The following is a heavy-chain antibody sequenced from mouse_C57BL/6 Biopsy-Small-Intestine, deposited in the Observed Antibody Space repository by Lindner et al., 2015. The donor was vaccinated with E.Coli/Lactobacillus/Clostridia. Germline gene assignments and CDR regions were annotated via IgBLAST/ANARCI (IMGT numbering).Heavy chain of an antibody. D-gene: IGHD3-1*01. J-gene: IGHJ3*01. V-gene: IGHV1-64*01. CDR3: AKDLGGELAHLSFGNGDSRRDYSGGAFNI. Sequence: IHWVRQAPGQGLEWMGIVDPSGHNPTYAQKFQGRMSMTRDTSTEIVYMELRSLTSDDAATYYCAKDLGGELAHLSFGNGDSRRDYSGGAFNIWGQGTMVSVSS. CDR2: VDPSGHNP.